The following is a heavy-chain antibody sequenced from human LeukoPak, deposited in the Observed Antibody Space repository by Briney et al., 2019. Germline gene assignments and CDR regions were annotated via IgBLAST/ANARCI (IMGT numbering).Heavy chain of an antibody. J-gene: IGHJ4*02. CDR1: GGSISNSSFY. Sequence: KPSETLSLTCTVPGGSISNSSFYWGWIRQPPGKGLECIASISYPGSTFYNPSLRSRVTISVDTSKNQFSLKLSSVTAADTAVYYCARCENVVVTAIPFDYWGQGTLVTVSS. V-gene: IGHV4-39*01. D-gene: IGHD2-21*02. CDR3: ARCENVVVTAIPFDY. CDR2: ISYPGST.